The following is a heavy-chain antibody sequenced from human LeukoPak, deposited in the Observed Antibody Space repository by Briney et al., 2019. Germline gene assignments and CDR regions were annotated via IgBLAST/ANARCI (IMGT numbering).Heavy chain of an antibody. CDR1: GFTFSSYS. CDR3: ARDRGSGSLLYFDY. Sequence: GGSLRLSCAASGFTFSSYSMNWVRQAPGKGLEWVSYISSSSSTIYYADSVKGRFTISRDNAKNSLYPQMNSLRAEDTAVYYCARDRGSGSLLYFDYWGQGTLVTVSS. J-gene: IGHJ4*02. CDR2: ISSSSSTI. V-gene: IGHV3-48*01. D-gene: IGHD1-26*01.